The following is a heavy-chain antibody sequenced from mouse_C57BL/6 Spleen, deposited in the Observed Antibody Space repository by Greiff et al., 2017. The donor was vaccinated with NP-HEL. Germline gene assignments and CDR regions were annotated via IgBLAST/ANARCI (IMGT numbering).Heavy chain of an antibody. CDR1: GYTFTSYG. J-gene: IGHJ4*01. V-gene: IGHV1-81*01. Sequence: VQLQESGAELARPGASVKLSCKASGYTFTSYGISWVKQRTGQGLEWMGEIYPRSGNTYYNEKFKGKATLTADKSSSTAYMELRSLTSEDSAVYFCARSALYSNYAMDYWGQGTSVTVSS. D-gene: IGHD2-5*01. CDR3: ARSALYSNYAMDY. CDR2: IYPRSGNT.